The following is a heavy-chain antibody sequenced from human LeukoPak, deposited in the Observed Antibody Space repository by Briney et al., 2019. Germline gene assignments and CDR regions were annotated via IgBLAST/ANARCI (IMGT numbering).Heavy chain of an antibody. D-gene: IGHD3-10*02. CDR1: GFTFSSIW. CDR3: AGEPRMLAY. V-gene: IGHV3-7*01. CDR2: INQDGSAK. Sequence: PGGSLRLSCAASGFTFSSIWMSWVRLAPGKGLECVAMINQDGSAKYYADSVKGRFTVSRDHAKNSLFLQMNTLSDEDTAIYYCAGEPRMLAYWGQGTLVTVSS. J-gene: IGHJ4*02.